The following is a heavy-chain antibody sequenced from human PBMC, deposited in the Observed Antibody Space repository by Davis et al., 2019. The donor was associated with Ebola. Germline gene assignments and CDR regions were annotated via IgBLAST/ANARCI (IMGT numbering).Heavy chain of an antibody. CDR3: ARAPSSRYSSSWYYFDY. CDR2: ISSSSSTI. D-gene: IGHD6-13*01. J-gene: IGHJ4*02. CDR1: GFTFSSYS. V-gene: IGHV3-48*04. Sequence: GESLKISCAASGFTFSSYSMNWVRQAPGKGLEWVSYISSSSSTIYYADSVKGRFTISRDNAKNSLYLQMNSLRAEDTAVYYCARAPSSRYSSSWYYFDYWGQGTLVTVSS.